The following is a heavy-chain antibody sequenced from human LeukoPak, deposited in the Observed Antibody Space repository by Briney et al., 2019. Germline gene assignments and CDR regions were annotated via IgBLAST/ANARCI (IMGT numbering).Heavy chain of an antibody. V-gene: IGHV6-1*01. J-gene: IGHJ3*02. CDR1: GDSVSSSSAA. D-gene: IGHD4-17*01. CDR2: TYYRSKWYN. Sequence: SQTLSLTCAISGDSVSSSSAAWNWIRQSPSRGLEWLGRTYYRSKWYNDYALSVKSRITINPDTSKNQSSLQLNSVTPEDTAMYYCARARDYGDDAFDIWGQGTMVTVSS. CDR3: ARARDYGDDAFDI.